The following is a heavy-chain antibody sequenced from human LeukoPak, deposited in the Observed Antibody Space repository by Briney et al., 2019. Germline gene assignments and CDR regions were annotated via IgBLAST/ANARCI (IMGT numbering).Heavy chain of an antibody. CDR2: IKQDGSEK. D-gene: IGHD3-10*01. Sequence: PGGSLRLSCAVSGFTVSGNYMSWVRQAPGKGLEWVANIKQDGSEKYYVDSVKGRFTISRDNAKNSLYLQMNSLRAEDTAVYYCARDGYGSGSYYNEIFDYWGQGTLVTVSS. J-gene: IGHJ4*02. CDR1: GFTVSGNY. V-gene: IGHV3-7*01. CDR3: ARDGYGSGSYYNEIFDY.